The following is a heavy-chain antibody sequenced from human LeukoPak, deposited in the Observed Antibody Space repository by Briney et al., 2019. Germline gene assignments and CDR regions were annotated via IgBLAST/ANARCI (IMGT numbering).Heavy chain of an antibody. V-gene: IGHV1-3*01. CDR2: INAGNGNT. Sequence: ASVKVSCKASGYTFTSYAMHWVRQAPGQRLEWMGWINAGNGNTKYSQKFQGRVTMTRDTSTSTVYMELSSLRSEDTAVYYCASGHSSGWYVVYWGKGTLVTVS. J-gene: IGHJ4*02. D-gene: IGHD6-19*01. CDR1: GYTFTSYA. CDR3: ASGHSSGWYVVY.